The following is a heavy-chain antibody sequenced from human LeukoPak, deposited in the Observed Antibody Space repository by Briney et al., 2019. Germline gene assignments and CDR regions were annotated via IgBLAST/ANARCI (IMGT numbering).Heavy chain of an antibody. D-gene: IGHD6-19*01. Sequence: SVKVSCKASGYTFSSYTISWVRQAPGQGLEWMGRIIPILGIANYAQKFQGRVTITAGKSTSTAYMELSSLRSEDTAVYYCAREAVAGTPFPLFDYWGQGTLVTVSS. CDR3: AREAVAGTPFPLFDY. CDR1: GYTFSSYT. J-gene: IGHJ4*02. V-gene: IGHV1-69*04. CDR2: IIPILGIA.